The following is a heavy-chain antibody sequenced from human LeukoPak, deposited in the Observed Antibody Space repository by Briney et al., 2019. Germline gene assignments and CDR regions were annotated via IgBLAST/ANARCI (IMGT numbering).Heavy chain of an antibody. V-gene: IGHV4-4*07. CDR1: GGSISSYY. D-gene: IGHD2-2*01. Sequence: SETLSLTCTVSGGSISSYYWSWIRQPAGKGLEWIGRIYTSGSTNYNPSLKSRVTMSVDTSKNQFSLKLSSVTAADTAVYYCARDRCSSTSCYDGAFWFDPWGQGTLVTVSS. CDR3: ARDRCSSTSCYDGAFWFDP. CDR2: IYTSGST. J-gene: IGHJ5*02.